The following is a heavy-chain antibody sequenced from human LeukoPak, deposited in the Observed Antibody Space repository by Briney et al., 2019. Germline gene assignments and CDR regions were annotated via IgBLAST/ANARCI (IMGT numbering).Heavy chain of an antibody. Sequence: GGSLRLSCVASGFTFSTYDMHWVRQAAGDRLEWVSSIHTANDTYYPDSVKGRFTISRENSKNLLYLQMNNLEVGDTAVYYFGRRRCSGPSCSFRLYGLDIWGQGTMVTVTS. V-gene: IGHV3-13*04. CDR1: GFTFSTYD. CDR3: GRRRCSGPSCSFRLYGLDI. J-gene: IGHJ3*02. D-gene: IGHD2-2*01. CDR2: IHTANDT.